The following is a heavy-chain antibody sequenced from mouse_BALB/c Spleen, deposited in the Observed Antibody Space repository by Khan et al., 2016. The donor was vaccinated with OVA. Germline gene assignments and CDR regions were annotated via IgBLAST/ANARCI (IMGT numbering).Heavy chain of an antibody. CDR1: GYTFTNYG. CDR3: SRVGNNATMNY. D-gene: IGHD6-1*01. Sequence: QIQLVQSGPELKKPGETVKISCKASGYTFTNYGMNWVKQAPGKGLNWMGWINTYTGEPTYADDFKGRFAFSLETSASTAYLQINDLKNEDTATXVRSRVGNNATMNYWGQGTSVTVSS. V-gene: IGHV9-3-1*01. J-gene: IGHJ4*01. CDR2: INTYTGEP.